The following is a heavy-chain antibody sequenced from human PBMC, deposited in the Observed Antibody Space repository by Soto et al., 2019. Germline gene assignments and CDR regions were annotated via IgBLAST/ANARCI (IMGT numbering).Heavy chain of an antibody. CDR1: GFTFSSDS. CDR2: ISSSSSTI. D-gene: IGHD2-2*01. CDR3: ARIGGRCSSTSCHAGDAFDI. J-gene: IGHJ3*02. V-gene: IGHV3-48*01. Sequence: EVQLVESGGGLVQPGGSLRLSCAASGFTFSSDSMNWVRQAPGKGLEWVSYISSSSSTIYYVDSVKGRFTISRDNAKNSLYLQMNSLRAEDTAVYYCARIGGRCSSTSCHAGDAFDIWGQGTMVTVSS.